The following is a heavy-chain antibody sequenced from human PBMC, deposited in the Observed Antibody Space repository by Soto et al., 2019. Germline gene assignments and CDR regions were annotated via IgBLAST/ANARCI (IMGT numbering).Heavy chain of an antibody. D-gene: IGHD3-22*01. V-gene: IGHV4-38-2*02. J-gene: IGHJ4*02. CDR2: AYHRGTS. Sequence: PSETLSLTCTVSCYSISSGYYWGWIRQPPGKGLEWIGSAYHRGTSYYNPSLQSRVTISVDTSKNQFSLRLTSVTAADTAVYYCARGNGYYETSGDFNSWGQGALVTVSS. CDR1: CYSISSGYY. CDR3: ARGNGYYETSGDFNS.